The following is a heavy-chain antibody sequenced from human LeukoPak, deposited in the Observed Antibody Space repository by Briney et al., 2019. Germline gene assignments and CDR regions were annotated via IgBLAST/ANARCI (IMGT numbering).Heavy chain of an antibody. CDR3: ARDLAGSGSY. J-gene: IGHJ4*02. V-gene: IGHV4-4*07. D-gene: IGHD3-10*01. CDR1: GGSISGYY. Sequence: SKTLSLTCTVSGGSISGYYWSWIRQPAGKGLEWIGRGYTSGGTNYNPSLKSRVTMSLDTSKNQFSLKLSSVTAADTAVYYCARDLAGSGSYWGQGTLVTVSS. CDR2: GYTSGGT.